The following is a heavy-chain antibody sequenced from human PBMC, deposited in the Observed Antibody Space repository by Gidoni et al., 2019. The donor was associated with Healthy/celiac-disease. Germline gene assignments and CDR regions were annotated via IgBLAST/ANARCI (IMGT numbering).Heavy chain of an antibody. CDR1: SSYG. V-gene: IGHV3-33*01. J-gene: IGHJ4*02. CDR3: ARDEFVGATTGPFDY. D-gene: IGHD1-26*01. CDR2: IWYDGSNK. Sequence: SSYGMHWVRQAPGKGLEWVAVIWYDGSNKYYADSVKGRFTISRDNSKNTLYLQMNSLRAEDTAVYYCARDEFVGATTGPFDYWGQGTLVTVSS.